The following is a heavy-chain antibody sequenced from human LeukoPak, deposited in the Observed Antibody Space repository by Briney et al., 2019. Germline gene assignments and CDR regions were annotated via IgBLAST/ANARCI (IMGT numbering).Heavy chain of an antibody. CDR1: GGSFSGYY. CDR2: INHSGST. CDR3: ARGVKVKQWLVNSALGMDV. J-gene: IGHJ6*03. D-gene: IGHD6-19*01. V-gene: IGHV4-34*01. Sequence: SETLSLTCAVYGGSFSGYYWSWIRQPPGRGLEWIGEINHSGSTNYNPSLKSRVTISVDTSKNQFSLKLSSVTAADTAVYYCARGVKVKQWLVNSALGMDVWGKGTTVTVSS.